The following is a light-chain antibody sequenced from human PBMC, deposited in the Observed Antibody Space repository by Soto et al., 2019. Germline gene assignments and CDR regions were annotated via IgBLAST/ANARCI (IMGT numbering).Light chain of an antibody. V-gene: IGLV2-23*02. CDR1: SSDVGSHNF. Sequence: QSVLTQPSSVSGSPGQSITISCTGTSSDVGSHNFVSWYQQRPGTAPKLMIFEVTKRPSGVSSRLSASKSGNTASLTISGVQAEDEADYYCCSYAGTTTWVFGGGTKLTVL. J-gene: IGLJ2*01. CDR3: CSYAGTTTWV. CDR2: EVT.